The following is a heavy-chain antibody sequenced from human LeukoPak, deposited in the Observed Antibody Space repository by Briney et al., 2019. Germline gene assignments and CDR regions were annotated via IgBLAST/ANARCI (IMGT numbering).Heavy chain of an antibody. CDR1: GGSFSGYY. D-gene: IGHD3-22*01. CDR3: AREAGSYDSSGYYSLYYSFDY. V-gene: IGHV4-59*12. CDR2: IYYSGST. Sequence: SETLSLTCAVYGGSFSGYYWSWIRQPPGKGLEWIGYIYYSGSTNYNPSLKSRVTISVDTSKNQLSLKLTSVTAADTAVYYCAREAGSYDSSGYYSLYYSFDYWGQGTLVTVSS. J-gene: IGHJ4*02.